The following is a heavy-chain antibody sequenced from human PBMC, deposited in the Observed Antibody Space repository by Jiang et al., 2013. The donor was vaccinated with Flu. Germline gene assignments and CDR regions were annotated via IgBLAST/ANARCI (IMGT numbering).Heavy chain of an antibody. D-gene: IGHD5-24*01. CDR3: ARAVGRDGSNNWYYYGMDV. Sequence: SGAEVKKPGSSVKVSCKASGGTFSSYAISWVRQAPGQGLEWMGGIIPIFGTANYAQKFQGRVTITADESTSTAYMELSSLRSEDTAVYYCARAVGRDGSNNWYYYGMDVWGQGTTVTVSS. J-gene: IGHJ6*02. CDR1: GGTFSSYA. CDR2: IIPIFGTA. V-gene: IGHV1-69*01.